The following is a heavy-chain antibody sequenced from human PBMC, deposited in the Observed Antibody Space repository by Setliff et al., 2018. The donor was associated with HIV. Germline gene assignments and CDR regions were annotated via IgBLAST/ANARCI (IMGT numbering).Heavy chain of an antibody. J-gene: IGHJ5*02. D-gene: IGHD1-1*01. CDR3: SRAAYDAVDWLDP. CDR2: IHTSGRT. CDR1: TEAIVSYY. Sequence: PSETLSLTLQETFTEAIVSYYWNWIRQPPGRGLEWIDYIHTSGRTKYNPSLKSRLTILVDTSKKQFSLRLTSVTAADTAVYYCSRAAYDAVDWLDPWGQGTLVTVPQ. V-gene: IGHV4-4*08.